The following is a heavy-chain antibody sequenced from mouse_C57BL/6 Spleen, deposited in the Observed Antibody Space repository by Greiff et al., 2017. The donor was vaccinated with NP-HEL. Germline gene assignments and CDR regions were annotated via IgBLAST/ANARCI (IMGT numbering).Heavy chain of an antibody. CDR3: AREEIYYNGSSWYFDV. CDR1: GYAFSSSW. D-gene: IGHD1-1*01. V-gene: IGHV1-82*01. J-gene: IGHJ1*03. CDR2: IYPGDGDT. Sequence: QVQLKESGPELVKPGASVKISCKASGYAFSSSWMNWVKQRPGKGLEWIGRIYPGDGDTNYNGKFKGKATLTADKSSSTAYMQLSSLTSEDSAVYVCAREEIYYNGSSWYFDVWGTGTTVTVSS.